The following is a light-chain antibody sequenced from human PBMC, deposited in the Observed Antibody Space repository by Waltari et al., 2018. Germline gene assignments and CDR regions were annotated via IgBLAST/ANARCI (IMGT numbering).Light chain of an antibody. CDR3: QVWDSSSDHVV. V-gene: IGLV3-21*02. CDR2: DDS. Sequence: SYVLTQPPSVSVAPGQTARITCGGTNLGSKSVHWYKQKPGQAPVLVVYDDSYRPSGIPERFSGSNSGNTATLTISRVEAGDEADYYCQVWDSSSDHVVFGGGTKLTVL. J-gene: IGLJ2*01. CDR1: NLGSKS.